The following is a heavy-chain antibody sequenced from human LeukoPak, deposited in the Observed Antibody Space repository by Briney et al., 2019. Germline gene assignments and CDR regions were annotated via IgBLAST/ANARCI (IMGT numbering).Heavy chain of an antibody. D-gene: IGHD5-18*01. CDR1: GYTFTSYG. CDR2: ISAYNGNT. CDR3: AREIGPIQLHLWGSAFDS. V-gene: IGHV1-18*01. J-gene: IGHJ4*02. Sequence: ASVKVSCKASGYTFTSYGISWVRQAPGQGLEWMGWISAYNGNTNYAQKLQGRVTMTRDTSTSTVYMELSSLRSEDTAVYYCAREIGPIQLHLWGSAFDSWGQGTLVTVSS.